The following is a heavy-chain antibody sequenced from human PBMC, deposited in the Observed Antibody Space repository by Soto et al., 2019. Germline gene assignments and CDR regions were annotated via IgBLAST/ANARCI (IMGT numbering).Heavy chain of an antibody. CDR2: ISYDGGKK. V-gene: IGHV3-30*04. J-gene: IGHJ4*02. CDR3: AREGQPAAGTTPHN. CDR1: GFNFSSYA. Sequence: GGALRLSCAASGFNFSSYAMHWVRQAPGKGLEWVAVISYDGGKKYYADSLKGRFTISRDNSKNTLYVEMNSLSAEDTAVYYCAREGQPAAGTTPHNWGQGTLVTVSS. D-gene: IGHD6-13*01.